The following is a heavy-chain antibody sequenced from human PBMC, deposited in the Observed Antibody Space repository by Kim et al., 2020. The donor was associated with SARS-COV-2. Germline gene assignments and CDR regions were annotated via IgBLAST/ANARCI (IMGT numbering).Heavy chain of an antibody. D-gene: IGHD6-13*01. CDR1: GGTFSSYA. Sequence: SVKVSCKASGGTFSSYAISWVRQAPGQGLEWMGGIIPIFGTANYAQKFQGRVTITADESTSTAYMELSSLRSEDTAVYYCARGVFDGYSSSWYPRDYMDVWGQGTTVTVSS. CDR2: IIPIFGTA. J-gene: IGHJ6*02. CDR3: ARGVFDGYSSSWYPRDYMDV. V-gene: IGHV1-69*13.